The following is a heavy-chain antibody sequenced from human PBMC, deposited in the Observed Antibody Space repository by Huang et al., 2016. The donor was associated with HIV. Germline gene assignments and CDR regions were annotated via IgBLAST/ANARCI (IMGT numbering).Heavy chain of an antibody. J-gene: IGHJ5*02. D-gene: IGHD6-19*01. CDR3: AYQQWLVGGLNH. Sequence: EVELVESGGGLVKPGGSLRLSCAASGFAFSSYGMNWVRQAPGKGLEGVVCIGSGCSYIYYADSVKGRVTISRDNAKSSIYLQLDSLRAEDTAVYYCAYQQWLVGGLNHWGQGTLVVVSS. CDR1: GFAFSSYG. CDR2: IGSGCSYI. V-gene: IGHV3-21*02.